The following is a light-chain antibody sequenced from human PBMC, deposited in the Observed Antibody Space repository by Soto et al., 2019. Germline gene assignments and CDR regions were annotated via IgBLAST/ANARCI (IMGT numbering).Light chain of an antibody. CDR1: QSVSSTY. Sequence: EIVLTQSPGTLSLSPGERATLSYRASQSVSSTYLAWYQQKPGQAPRLLIYGASNRATGIPDRFSGSGSGTDFTLTISRLEPEDFAVYYCQQYGSSLYTFGQGTNLEIK. J-gene: IGKJ2*01. V-gene: IGKV3-20*01. CDR2: GAS. CDR3: QQYGSSLYT.